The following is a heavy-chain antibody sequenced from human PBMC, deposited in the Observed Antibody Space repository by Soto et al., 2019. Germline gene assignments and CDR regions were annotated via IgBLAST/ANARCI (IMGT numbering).Heavy chain of an antibody. CDR3: ARELGTTIFGYGMEV. V-gene: IGHV3-13*01. Sequence: GGSLRLSCAASGFTFSTYDMHWVRQDTGKGLEWVSGISRAGDTYYAGSVKGRFTISRDIARNSLYLQMNSLRAGDTAVYYCARELGTTIFGYGMEVWGQGTTVTVSS. CDR1: GFTFSTYD. J-gene: IGHJ6*02. CDR2: ISRAGDT. D-gene: IGHD3-9*01.